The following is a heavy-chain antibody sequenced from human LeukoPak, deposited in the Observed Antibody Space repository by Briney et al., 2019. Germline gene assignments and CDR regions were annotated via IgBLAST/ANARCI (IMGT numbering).Heavy chain of an antibody. CDR2: INPSGGST. Sequence: ASVKVSCKASGYTLTNHYMHWVRQAPGQGLEWMGQINPSGGSTTYAQKFQGRVTMTRDTSTSTVYMELSSLEPEDTAVYYCAWYYYGSGNYRKFDYWGQGTLVTVSS. D-gene: IGHD3-10*01. V-gene: IGHV1-46*01. J-gene: IGHJ4*02. CDR1: GYTLTNHY. CDR3: AWYYYGSGNYRKFDY.